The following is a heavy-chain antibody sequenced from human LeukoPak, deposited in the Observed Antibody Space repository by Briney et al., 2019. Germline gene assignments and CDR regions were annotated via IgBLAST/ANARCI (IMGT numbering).Heavy chain of an antibody. CDR2: IYYSGST. V-gene: IGHV4-59*01. CDR1: GGSISSYY. D-gene: IGHD3-22*01. Sequence: SETLSLTCTVSGGSISSYYWSWIRQPPGKGLEWIGYIYYSGSTNYNPSLQSRVTISVDTSKNQFSLKLSSVTAADTAVYYCATGHYYDSSGYRWGFDPWGQGTLVTVSS. J-gene: IGHJ5*02. CDR3: ATGHYYDSSGYRWGFDP.